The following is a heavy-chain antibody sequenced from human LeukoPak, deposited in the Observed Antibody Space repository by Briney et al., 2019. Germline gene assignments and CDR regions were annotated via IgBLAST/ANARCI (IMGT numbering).Heavy chain of an antibody. V-gene: IGHV4-39*07. D-gene: IGHD3-16*02. CDR3: ARGGDYVWGSYRYTGTPMWLDY. Sequence: SETLSLTCTVSGGSISSSSYYWGWIRQPPGKGLEWIGSIYYSGSPNYNPSLKSRVTISVDTSKNQFSLKLSSVTAADTAVYYCARGGDYVWGSYRYTGTPMWLDYWGQGTLVTVSS. J-gene: IGHJ4*02. CDR2: IYYSGSP. CDR1: GGSISSSSYY.